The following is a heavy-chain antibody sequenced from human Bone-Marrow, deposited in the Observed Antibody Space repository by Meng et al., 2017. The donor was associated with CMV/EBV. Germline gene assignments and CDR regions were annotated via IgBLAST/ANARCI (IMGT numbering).Heavy chain of an antibody. Sequence: GVYLRLSCAASGFTSSTSSMNWVRQAPGKGLEWLSSISSSSAYIYYADSVKGRFTISRDNARNSLYLQMNSLRAEDTAVYYCARDGGSGWDHYYYGMDVWGRGTTVTVSS. CDR3: ARDGGSGWDHYYYGMDV. V-gene: IGHV3-21*01. D-gene: IGHD6-19*01. CDR1: GFTSSTSS. CDR2: ISSSSAYI. J-gene: IGHJ6*02.